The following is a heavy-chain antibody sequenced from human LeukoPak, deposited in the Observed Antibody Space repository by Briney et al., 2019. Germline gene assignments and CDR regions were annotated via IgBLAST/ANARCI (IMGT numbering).Heavy chain of an antibody. CDR2: INSDGSST. CDR3: ARGPGYSVLYYFDY. D-gene: IGHD6-13*01. CDR1: GFTFSSYW. Sequence: GGSLRLSCAASGFTFSSYWMHWVRQAPGKGLVRVSRINSDGSSTRNADSVKGRFTISRDNAKKTLYLQMNSLRAEDTAVYYCARGPGYSVLYYFDYWGQGTLVTVSS. J-gene: IGHJ4*02. V-gene: IGHV3-74*01.